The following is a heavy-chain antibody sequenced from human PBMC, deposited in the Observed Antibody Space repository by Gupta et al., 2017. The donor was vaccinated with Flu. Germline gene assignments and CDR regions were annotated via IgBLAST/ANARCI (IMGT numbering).Heavy chain of an antibody. CDR3: ARRRDPRGEQQLVLEVAFDI. J-gene: IGHJ3*02. V-gene: IGHV4-34*01. CDR1: GGSFSGYY. Sequence: QVQLQQSGAGLLKPSETLSLTCAVYGGSFSGYYWSWIRQPPGKGLEWIGEINHSRSTNYNPSLKSRVTISVDTSKNQFSLKLSSVTAADTAVYYCARRRDPRGEQQLVLEVAFDIWGQGTMVTVSS. D-gene: IGHD6-13*01. CDR2: INHSRST.